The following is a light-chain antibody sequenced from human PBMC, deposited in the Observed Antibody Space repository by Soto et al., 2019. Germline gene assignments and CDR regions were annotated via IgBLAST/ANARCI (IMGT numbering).Light chain of an antibody. V-gene: IGKV1-5*03. CDR2: KAS. CDR3: QQHANYPIT. CDR1: RNIGSW. J-gene: IGKJ4*01. Sequence: DIQMTQSPSTLSASIGDRVTITCRASRNIGSWLAWYQQKAGKAPNLLIYKASTLETGAPSRFSGSVSGTEFTLTISSLQPDDFATYYCQQHANYPITFAGGTKVDVK.